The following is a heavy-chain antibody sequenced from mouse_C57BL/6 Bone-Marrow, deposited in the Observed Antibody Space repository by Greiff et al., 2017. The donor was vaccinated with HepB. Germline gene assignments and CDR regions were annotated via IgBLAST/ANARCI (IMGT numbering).Heavy chain of an antibody. CDR2: ISDGGSYT. D-gene: IGHD2-3*01. V-gene: IGHV5-4*03. CDR3: ARAYDGYYSWFAY. CDR1: GFTFSSYA. J-gene: IGHJ3*01. Sequence: EVMLVESGGGLVKPGGSLKLSCAASGFTFSSYAMSWVRQTPEKRLEWVATISDGGSYTYYPDNVKGRFTISRDNAKNNLYLQMSHLKSEDTAMYDCARAYDGYYSWFAYWGQGTLATVSA.